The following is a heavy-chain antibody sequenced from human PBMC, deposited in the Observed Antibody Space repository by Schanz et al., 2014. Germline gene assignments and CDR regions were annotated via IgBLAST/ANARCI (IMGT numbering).Heavy chain of an antibody. D-gene: IGHD3-10*01. Sequence: QVQLVESGGGVVQPGRSLRLSCETSGLNFDYYGMNWVRQAPGKGLEWVANIGYDGSEKYYVDSVKGRFTISRDNSKDTLYLQMSGLTPEDTAVYYCARGPIPIQGVPMDFWGQGTLXTVSS. CDR1: GLNFDYYG. J-gene: IGHJ4*02. CDR3: ARGPIPIQGVPMDF. CDR2: IGYDGSEK. V-gene: IGHV3-33*01.